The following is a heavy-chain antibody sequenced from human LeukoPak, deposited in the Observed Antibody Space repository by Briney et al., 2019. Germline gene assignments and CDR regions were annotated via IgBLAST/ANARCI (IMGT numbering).Heavy chain of an antibody. CDR2: FDPEDGET. J-gene: IGHJ4*02. Sequence: ASVKVSCKVSGYTLTELSMHWVRQAPGKGLEWMGGFDPEDGETIYAQKFQGRVTMTEDTSTDTAYMELSSLRSEDTAVYYCARLLRDGYNLNRVWIFDYWGQGTLVTVSS. CDR1: GYTLTELS. V-gene: IGHV1-24*01. CDR3: ARLLRDGYNLNRVWIFDY. D-gene: IGHD5-24*01.